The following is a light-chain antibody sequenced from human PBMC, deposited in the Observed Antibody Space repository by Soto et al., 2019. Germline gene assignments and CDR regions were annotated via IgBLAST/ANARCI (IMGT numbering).Light chain of an antibody. CDR1: QTVSSNY. CDR3: HNYGRSQIFT. Sequence: EIVLTQSPGTLSLSPGERATLSCRASQTVSSNYFAWYQQKPGQAPRLLISGSSNRAPGIPDRFSGSGSGTDFSLTNSRLEPEDFAEYYCHNYGRSQIFTSGPGTTVEIK. V-gene: IGKV3-20*01. J-gene: IGKJ3*01. CDR2: GSS.